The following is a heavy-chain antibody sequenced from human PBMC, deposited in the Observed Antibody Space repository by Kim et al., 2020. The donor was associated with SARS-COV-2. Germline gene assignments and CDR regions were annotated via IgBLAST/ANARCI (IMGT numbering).Heavy chain of an antibody. V-gene: IGHV1-2*07. CDR2: VNPNGGGT. Sequence: ASVKVSCKASGYTFSDYLIQWVRQAPGQGLEWMGLVNPNGGGTNYLHKFRGRVTMTWDTSISTAYLELGGLTYDDTAIYYCVRERTGGFYDYWGQGVPVTVYS. CDR1: GYTFSDYL. D-gene: IGHD6-25*01. CDR3: VRERTGGFYDY. J-gene: IGHJ4*02.